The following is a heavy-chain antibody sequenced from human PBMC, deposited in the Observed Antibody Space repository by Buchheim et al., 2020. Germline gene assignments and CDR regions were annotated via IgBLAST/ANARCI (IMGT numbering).Heavy chain of an antibody. CDR2: IKQDGTEK. Sequence: EVQLVESGGGLVQPGGSLRLSCAASGFTFSGYWMSWVRQAPGKGLEWVANIKQDGTEKYYVDSLKGRFTISRDNAKNSLYLQMNSLRVEDTAVYYCARGGRGYYGSGSYYIEYYFDYWGQGTL. V-gene: IGHV3-7*03. CDR3: ARGGRGYYGSGSYYIEYYFDY. D-gene: IGHD3-10*01. J-gene: IGHJ4*02. CDR1: GFTFSGYW.